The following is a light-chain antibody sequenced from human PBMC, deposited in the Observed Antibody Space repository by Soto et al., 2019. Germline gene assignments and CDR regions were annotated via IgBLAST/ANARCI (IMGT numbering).Light chain of an antibody. CDR2: DVS. CDR1: SSDIGDYNY. V-gene: IGLV2-14*01. Sequence: QSVLTQPASVSGSPGQSITISCTGTSSDIGDYNYVSWYQQYPGTVPKLVIYDVSHRPSGVSNRFSGSKSGNTASLTISGLQAEAEADYYCSSSTTTTSLVVFGGGTKLTVL. J-gene: IGLJ3*02. CDR3: SSSTTTTSLVV.